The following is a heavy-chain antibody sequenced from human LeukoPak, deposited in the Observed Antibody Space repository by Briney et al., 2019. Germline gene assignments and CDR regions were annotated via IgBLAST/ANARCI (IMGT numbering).Heavy chain of an antibody. CDR2: ISSSGSTI. V-gene: IGHV3-11*04. Sequence: PGGSLRLSCAASGFTFSDYYMSWIRQAPGKGLEWVSYISSSGSTIYYADSVKGRFTISRDNAKNSLYLQMNSLRADDTAIYYCANTIAVAGFYYYYGMDVWGQGTTVTVSS. J-gene: IGHJ6*02. CDR3: ANTIAVAGFYYYYGMDV. CDR1: GFTFSDYY. D-gene: IGHD6-19*01.